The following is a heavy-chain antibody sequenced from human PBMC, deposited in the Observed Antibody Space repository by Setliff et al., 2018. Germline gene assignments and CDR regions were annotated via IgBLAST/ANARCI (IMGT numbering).Heavy chain of an antibody. J-gene: IGHJ5*02. CDR3: AKDRRNVLRFKWFDP. D-gene: IGHD3-3*01. V-gene: IGHV3-23*01. CDR2: ISGSGGST. Sequence: ETLSLTCAVYGGSFSGYYWSWIRQPPGKGLEWVSGISGSGGSTYYADSVKGRFTISRDSSKNTLYLQMNSLRAEDTAVYYCAKDRRNVLRFKWFDPWGQGTLVTVSS. CDR1: GGSFSGYY.